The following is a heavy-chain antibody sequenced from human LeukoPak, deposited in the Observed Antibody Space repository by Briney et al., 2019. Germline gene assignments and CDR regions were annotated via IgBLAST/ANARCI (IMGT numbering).Heavy chain of an antibody. J-gene: IGHJ4*02. CDR3: ARGRYSSSFFDY. CDR1: GGSFSGYY. V-gene: IGHV4-34*01. CDR2: INHSGST. D-gene: IGHD6-6*01. Sequence: SETLSLTCAVYGGSFSGYYWSWIRQPPGKGLEWIGEINHSGSTNYNPSLKSRVTISVDTSKNQFSLKLSSVTAADTAVYYCARGRYSSSFFDYWGQGTLVTVSS.